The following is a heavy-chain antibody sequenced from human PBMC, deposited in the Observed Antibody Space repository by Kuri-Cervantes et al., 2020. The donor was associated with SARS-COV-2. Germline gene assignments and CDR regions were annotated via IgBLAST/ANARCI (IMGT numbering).Heavy chain of an antibody. CDR1: GGSISSYY. D-gene: IGHD3-10*01. CDR2: IYYSGST. Sequence: GSLRLSCTVSGGSISSYYWSWIRQPPGKGLEWIGYIYYSGSTNYNPSLKSRVTISVDRAQNQFSLSLSSVTAADTAVYYCAGQGAHHLGWGNSFNLWGQGTVVTVSS. V-gene: IGHV4-59*08. CDR3: AGQGAHHLGWGNSFNL. J-gene: IGHJ3*01.